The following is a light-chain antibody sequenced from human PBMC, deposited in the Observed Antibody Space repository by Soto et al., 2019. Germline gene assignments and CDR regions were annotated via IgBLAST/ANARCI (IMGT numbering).Light chain of an antibody. CDR2: AAS. J-gene: IGKJ1*01. CDR1: QDIRND. Sequence: DLQMTQSPSSLSASVGDRVTITCRASQDIRNDLGWYQQKPGTVPKRLIYAASSLQSGVPSRFSGSVSGTEFILTISSLQPEDFATYYCLQSKSYPWTFGQGTKVEIK. V-gene: IGKV1-17*01. CDR3: LQSKSYPWT.